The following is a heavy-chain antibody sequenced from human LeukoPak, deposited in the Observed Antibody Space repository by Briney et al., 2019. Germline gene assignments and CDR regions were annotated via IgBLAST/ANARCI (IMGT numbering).Heavy chain of an antibody. J-gene: IGHJ4*02. D-gene: IGHD4-11*01. CDR1: GFTFSSYA. CDR2: ISYDGSNK. V-gene: IGHV3-30*18. Sequence: PGGSLRLSCAASGFTFSSYAMSWVRQAPGKGLEWVAVISYDGSNKYYADSVKGRFTISRDNSKNTLYLQMNSLRAEDTAVYYCAKARMTTVTFDYWGQGTLVTVSS. CDR3: AKARMTTVTFDY.